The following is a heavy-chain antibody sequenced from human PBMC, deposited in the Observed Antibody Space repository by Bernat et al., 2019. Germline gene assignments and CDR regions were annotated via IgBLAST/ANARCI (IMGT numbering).Heavy chain of an antibody. CDR2: ISASGAGT. D-gene: IGHD2-2*01. CDR3: SKECPRGTTSCYVDC. Sequence: EVQLLESGGGLVQPGGSLRLSCAASGFTFSNFAMSWVRQAPGKGLEWVSGISASGAGTYYADSVKGRFTISRDDSKNTLYLQMNSLRAEDTAVYYCSKECPRGTTSCYVDCWGQGTLVTVSS. J-gene: IGHJ4*03. CDR1: GFTFSNFA. V-gene: IGHV3-23*01.